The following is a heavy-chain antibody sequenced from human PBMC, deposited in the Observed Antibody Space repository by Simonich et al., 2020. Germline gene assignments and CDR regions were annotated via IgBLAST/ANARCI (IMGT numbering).Heavy chain of an antibody. CDR1: GYTFTGYY. V-gene: IGHV1-2*02. Sequence: QVQLVQSGAEVKKPGASVKVSCKASGYTFTGYYLHWVRQAPGQGLGWMGGINPKIGGTNYAQKFQGRVTMTRDTSISTAYMELSRLRSDDTAGYYCARVRFEAFDIWGQGTMVTVSS. CDR3: ARVRFEAFDI. J-gene: IGHJ3*02. CDR2: INPKIGGT.